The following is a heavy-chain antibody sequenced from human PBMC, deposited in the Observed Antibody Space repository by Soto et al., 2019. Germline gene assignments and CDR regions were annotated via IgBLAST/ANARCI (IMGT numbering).Heavy chain of an antibody. CDR2: MNPHSGNT. V-gene: IGHV1-8*01. Sequence: QVRLEQSGADVKKPGASVKVSCKASGYTFTSYDINWVRQTTGQGLEWMGWMNPHSGNTGYAQKFQGRLTLTRNTSISTAYLDLSSLRNEDTAIYYCARGINWGQGTLVTVSS. J-gene: IGHJ4*02. D-gene: IGHD1-20*01. CDR1: GYTFTSYD. CDR3: ARGIN.